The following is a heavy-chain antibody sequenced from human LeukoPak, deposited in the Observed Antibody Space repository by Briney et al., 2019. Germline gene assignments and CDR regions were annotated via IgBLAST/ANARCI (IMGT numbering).Heavy chain of an antibody. CDR3: ARDRPNYYGSDGHYYRRDGDY. CDR2: ITSRGEST. D-gene: IGHD3-22*01. J-gene: IGHJ4*02. V-gene: IGHV3-23*01. Sequence: GGSLRLSCAASGFTFSIYAMSWVRQAPGKGLQWVSSITSRGESTWYVDSVKGRFTITRDNSENTLYLQMHSQRAEDTAVYYCARDRPNYYGSDGHYYRRDGDYWGRGTLVSVSS. CDR1: GFTFSIYA.